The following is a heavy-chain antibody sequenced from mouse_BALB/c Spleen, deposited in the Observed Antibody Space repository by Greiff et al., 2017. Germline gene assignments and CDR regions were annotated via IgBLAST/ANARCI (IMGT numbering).Heavy chain of an antibody. J-gene: IGHJ1*01. CDR1: GYSFTSYY. V-gene: IGHV1S135*01. D-gene: IGHD1-1*01. CDR2: IDPFNGGT. CDR3: ARDRYYGSSYGYFDV. Sequence: EVQLQESGPELMKPGASVKISCKASGYSFTSYYMHWVKQSHGKSLEWIGYIDPFNGGTSYNQKFKGKATLTVDKSSSTAYMHLSSLTSEDSAVYYCARDRYYGSSYGYFDVWGAGTTVTVSS.